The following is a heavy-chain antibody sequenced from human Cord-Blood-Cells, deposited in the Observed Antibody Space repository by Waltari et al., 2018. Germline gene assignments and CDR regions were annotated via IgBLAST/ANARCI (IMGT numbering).Heavy chain of an antibody. D-gene: IGHD6-13*01. V-gene: IGHV3-23*01. J-gene: IGHJ3*02. Sequence: EVQLLESGGGLVQPGGSLRLSCAASGFTLSSYAMRWVRQAPGKGLEWVSAISGSGGSTYYADSVKGRFTISRDNSKNTLYLQMNSLRAEDTAVYYCAKDSGGSSSCYAFDIWGQGTMVTVSS. CDR1: GFTLSSYA. CDR2: ISGSGGST. CDR3: AKDSGGSSSCYAFDI.